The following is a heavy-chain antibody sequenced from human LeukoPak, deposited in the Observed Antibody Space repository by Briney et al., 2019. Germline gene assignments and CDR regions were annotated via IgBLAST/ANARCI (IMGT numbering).Heavy chain of an antibody. CDR3: ASLTYYFDSSGYYPGYFQH. J-gene: IGHJ1*01. CDR1: GFTSSDYY. Sequence: GGSLRLSCAASGFTSSDYYMSWIRQAPGKGLEWVSYISSSNSYTNYADSVKGRFYADSVKGRFTISRDNAKNSLYLQMNSLRAEDTAVYYCASLTYYFDSSGYYPGYFQHWGQGTLVTVSS. D-gene: IGHD3-22*01. CDR2: ISSSNSYT. V-gene: IGHV3-11*03.